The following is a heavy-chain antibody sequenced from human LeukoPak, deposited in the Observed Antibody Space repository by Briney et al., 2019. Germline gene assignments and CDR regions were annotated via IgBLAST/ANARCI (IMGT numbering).Heavy chain of an antibody. CDR1: GGTFSSYA. D-gene: IGHD1-26*01. V-gene: IGHV1-69*13. J-gene: IGHJ4*02. CDR3: ARDMVGGYFDY. CDR2: IIPIFGTA. Sequence: SVKVSCKASGGTFSSYAISWVRQAPGQGLEWMGGIIPIFGTANYAQKFQGRVTITADESTSTAYMELSGLRSEDTAVYYCARDMVGGYFDYWGQGTLVTVSS.